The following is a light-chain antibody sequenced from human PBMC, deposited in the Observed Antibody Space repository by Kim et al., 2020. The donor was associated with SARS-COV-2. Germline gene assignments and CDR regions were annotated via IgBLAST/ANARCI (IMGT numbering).Light chain of an antibody. CDR2: DAS. CDR1: HCVINC. V-gene: IGKV3-11*01. CDR3: QQRSKWCT. Sequence: LSPADEAPLSCRSSHCVINCLAWYQQKPGQAPRLLIYDASNRATGIPARFSGSGSGTDFTLTISSLEPEDFAVYYCQQRSKWCTFGQGTKVDIK. J-gene: IGKJ2*02.